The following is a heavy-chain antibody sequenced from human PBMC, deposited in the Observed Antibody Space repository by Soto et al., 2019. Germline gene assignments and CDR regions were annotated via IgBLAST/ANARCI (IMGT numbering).Heavy chain of an antibody. CDR2: IIPIFGTA. J-gene: IGHJ6*02. V-gene: IGHV1-69*13. D-gene: IGHD3-10*01. Sequence: GASVKVSCKASGGTFSSYAISWVPQAPGQGLEWMGGIIPIFGTANYAQKFQGSVTITADESTSTAYMELSSLRSEDTAVYYCARALFAMVRSLGMDVWGQGTTVTVSS. CDR3: ARALFAMVRSLGMDV. CDR1: GGTFSSYA.